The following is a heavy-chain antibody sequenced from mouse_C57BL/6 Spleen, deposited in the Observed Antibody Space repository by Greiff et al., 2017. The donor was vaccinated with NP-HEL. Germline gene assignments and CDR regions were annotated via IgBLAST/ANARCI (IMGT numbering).Heavy chain of an antibody. CDR3: ARDRDFHFDY. Sequence: EVMLVESGGGLVKPGGSLKLSCAASGFTFSSYAMSWVRQTPEKRLEWVATISDGGSYTYYPDNVKGRFTISRDNAKNNLYLQMSHLKSEDTAMYYCARDRDFHFDYWGQGTTLTVSS. D-gene: IGHD3-3*01. J-gene: IGHJ2*01. V-gene: IGHV5-4*01. CDR1: GFTFSSYA. CDR2: ISDGGSYT.